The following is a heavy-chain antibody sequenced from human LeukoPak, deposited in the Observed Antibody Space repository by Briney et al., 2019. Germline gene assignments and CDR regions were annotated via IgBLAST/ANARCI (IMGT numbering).Heavy chain of an antibody. D-gene: IGHD6-13*01. Sequence: GRSLRLSCKASGYTFTDYYMHWVRQAPGQGLEWMGWINPNSGGTNYAQKFQGRVTMTRDTSISTAYMELSRLRSDDTAVFYCAREEVIAAAGPTLDYWGQGALVTVSS. V-gene: IGHV1-2*02. CDR3: AREEVIAAAGPTLDY. CDR1: GYTFTDYY. CDR2: INPNSGGT. J-gene: IGHJ4*02.